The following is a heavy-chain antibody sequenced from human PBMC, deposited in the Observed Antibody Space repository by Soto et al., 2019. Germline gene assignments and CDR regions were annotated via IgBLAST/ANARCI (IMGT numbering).Heavy chain of an antibody. CDR2: IYHSGST. V-gene: IGHV4-4*02. CDR3: ARLNSSSWSNWFDP. CDR1: GGSISSSNW. Sequence: PSETLSLTCAVSGGSISSSNWWSWVRQPPGKGLEWIGEIYHSGSTNYNPSLKSRVTISVDKSKNQFSLKLSSVTAADTAVYYCARLNSSSWSNWFDPWGQGSRSPSPQ. J-gene: IGHJ5*02. D-gene: IGHD6-13*01.